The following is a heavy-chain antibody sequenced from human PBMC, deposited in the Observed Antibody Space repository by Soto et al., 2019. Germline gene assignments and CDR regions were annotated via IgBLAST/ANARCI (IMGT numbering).Heavy chain of an antibody. CDR1: GFTLSDYA. Sequence: GGSLRLSCAASGFTLSDYAIHWVRQAPGKGLEWISSISGSGFKKYYADSVKGRFTISRDNSKSTVYLELNNLSAEDTAVYHCAKNQGVELVPLATVDWFDPWGQGSVVTVSS. J-gene: IGHJ5*02. D-gene: IGHD1-26*01. V-gene: IGHV3-23*01. CDR2: ISGSGFKK. CDR3: AKNQGVELVPLATVDWFDP.